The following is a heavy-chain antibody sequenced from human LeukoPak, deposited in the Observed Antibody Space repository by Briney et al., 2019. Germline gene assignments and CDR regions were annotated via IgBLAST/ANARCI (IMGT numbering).Heavy chain of an antibody. CDR2: IIPIFGTA. CDR1: GGTFSIYA. D-gene: IGHD6-13*01. Sequence: ASVKVSFKASGGTFSIYAISWVRQAPGQGLEWMGGIIPIFGTANYAQKFQGRVTITADESTSTAYMELSSLRSEDTAVYYCAREGASSSFGYWGQGTLVTVSS. J-gene: IGHJ4*02. V-gene: IGHV1-69*13. CDR3: AREGASSSFGY.